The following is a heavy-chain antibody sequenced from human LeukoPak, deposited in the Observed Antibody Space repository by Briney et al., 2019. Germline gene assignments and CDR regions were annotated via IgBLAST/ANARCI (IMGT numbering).Heavy chain of an antibody. J-gene: IGHJ5*02. D-gene: IGHD1-1*01. CDR1: GFTFSSYA. CDR3: AKDSVGNWIRSLGEFDP. CDR2: ISGSGGST. V-gene: IGHV3-23*01. Sequence: PGGSLRLSCAASGFTFSSYAMSWVRQAPGKGLEWVSAISGSGGSTYYADSVKGRFTISRDNSKNTPYLQMNSLRAEDTAVYYCAKDSVGNWIRSLGEFDPWGQGTLVTVSS.